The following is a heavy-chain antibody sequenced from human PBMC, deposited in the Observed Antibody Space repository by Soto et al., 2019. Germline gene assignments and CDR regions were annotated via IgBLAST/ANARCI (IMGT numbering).Heavy chain of an antibody. CDR2: ISSSSSTI. J-gene: IGHJ6*02. CDR1: GFTFSSYS. CDR3: ARDSDRWGPVDYYYYGMDV. D-gene: IGHD3-16*01. V-gene: IGHV3-48*02. Sequence: GGSLRLSCAASGFTFSSYSMNWVRQAPGKGLEWVSYISSSSSTIYYADSVKGRFTISRDNAKNSLYLQMNSLRDEDTAVYYCARDSDRWGPVDYYYYGMDVWGQGTTVTVSS.